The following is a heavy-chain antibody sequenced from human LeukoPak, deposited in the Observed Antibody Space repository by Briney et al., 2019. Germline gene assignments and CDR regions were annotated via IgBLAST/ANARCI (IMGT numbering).Heavy chain of an antibody. J-gene: IGHJ4*02. V-gene: IGHV3-23*01. CDR1: GFTFSSSA. CDR2: ISGGGGST. CDR3: AKGSGWLLPQYFDF. Sequence: PGGSLRLSCAASGFTFSSSAMSWVRQAPGKGLEWLSTISGGGGSTYYADSVKGRFTIFRDNSKNTLYLHMKSLRAEDTAVYYCAKGSGWLLPQYFDFWGQGTLVTVSS. D-gene: IGHD2-21*01.